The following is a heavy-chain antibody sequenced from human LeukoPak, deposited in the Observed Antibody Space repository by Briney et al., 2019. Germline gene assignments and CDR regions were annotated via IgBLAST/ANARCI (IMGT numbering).Heavy chain of an antibody. V-gene: IGHV4-59*01. J-gene: IGHJ4*02. D-gene: IGHD3-22*01. CDR3: ARLRDSTGYHFDY. CDR2: IYYSGST. Sequence: NPSETLSLTCTVSGGSINGYYWSWIRQPPGKGLEWIGDIYYSGSTNYNPSLKSRVTMSVDTSKKQLSLNLRSVTAADTAVYYCARLRDSTGYHFDYWGRGTLVTVSS. CDR1: GGSINGYY.